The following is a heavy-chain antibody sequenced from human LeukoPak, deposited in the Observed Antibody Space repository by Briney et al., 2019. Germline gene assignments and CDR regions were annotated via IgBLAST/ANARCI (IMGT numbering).Heavy chain of an antibody. CDR1: GFTFSSYA. V-gene: IGHV3-23*01. D-gene: IGHD6-13*01. CDR3: AKASSSWYYFDY. J-gene: IGHJ4*02. Sequence: PGGSLRLSCAASGFTFSSYAMSWVRQAPGKGLEWVSAISGSGGSTYYADSVKGRFTISRDNSKNTVYLQMNSLRAEDTAVYYCAKASSSWYYFDYWGQGTLVTVSS. CDR2: ISGSGGST.